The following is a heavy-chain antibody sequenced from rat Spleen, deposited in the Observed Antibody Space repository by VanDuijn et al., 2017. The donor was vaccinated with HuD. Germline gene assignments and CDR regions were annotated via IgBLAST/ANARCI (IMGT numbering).Heavy chain of an antibody. Sequence: EVQLVESDGGLVQPGRSLKLSCAASGLTFSDYYMAWVRQAPTKGLEWVATISYDGGRNFYRDSVKGRFTISRDNAKSTLSLQMDSLRSEDTATYYCARRHYGYTDYFDYWGQGVMVTVSS. CDR1: GLTFSDYY. CDR2: ISYDGGRN. CDR3: ARRHYGYTDYFDY. D-gene: IGHD1-9*01. V-gene: IGHV5-29*01. J-gene: IGHJ2*01.